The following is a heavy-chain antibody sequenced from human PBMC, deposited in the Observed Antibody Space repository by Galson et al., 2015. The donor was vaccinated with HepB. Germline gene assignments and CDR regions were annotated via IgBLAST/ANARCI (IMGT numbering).Heavy chain of an antibody. Sequence: SLRLSCAASGFTFSSCSMNWVRQAPGKGLEWVSYIISSSDTIYYADSVKGRFTISRDNAKNSLYLQMNSLRAEDTAVYYCARDRSWFDPWGQGTLVTVTS. J-gene: IGHJ5*02. V-gene: IGHV3-48*01. CDR3: ARDRSWFDP. CDR2: IISSSDTI. CDR1: GFTFSSCS.